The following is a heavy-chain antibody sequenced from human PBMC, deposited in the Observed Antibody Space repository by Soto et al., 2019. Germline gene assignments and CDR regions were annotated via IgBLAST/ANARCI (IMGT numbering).Heavy chain of an antibody. CDR3: ARDVGSDFWSGPWGY. CDR2: IYYSGST. Sequence: QVQLQESGPGLVKPSETLSLTCTVSGGSISSGGYYWSWIRQHPGKGLEWIGYIYYSGSTYYNPTLKSRVTISVDTSKNQFSLKLSSVTAADTAVYYCARDVGSDFWSGPWGYWGQGTLVPVSS. J-gene: IGHJ4*02. CDR1: GGSISSGGYY. D-gene: IGHD3-3*01. V-gene: IGHV4-31*03.